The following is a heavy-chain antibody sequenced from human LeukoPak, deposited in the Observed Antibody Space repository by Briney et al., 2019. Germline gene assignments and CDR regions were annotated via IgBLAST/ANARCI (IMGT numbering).Heavy chain of an antibody. CDR1: GGSISSSSYY. V-gene: IGHV4-39*01. Sequence: SETLSLTCTVSGGSISSSSYYWGWIRQPPGKGLEWIGSIYYSGSNYYNPSLKSRVTISVDTSKKQFSLKLSSVTAADTAVYYCARRGEGTSMSRFDYWGQGTLVTVSS. CDR2: IYYSGSN. D-gene: IGHD3-22*01. CDR3: ARRGEGTSMSRFDY. J-gene: IGHJ4*02.